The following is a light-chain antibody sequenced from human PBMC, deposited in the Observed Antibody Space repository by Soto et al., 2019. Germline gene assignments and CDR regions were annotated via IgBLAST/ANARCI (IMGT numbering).Light chain of an antibody. CDR1: QSVSIS. CDR3: QQYDNWPRT. J-gene: IGKJ1*01. CDR2: GAS. V-gene: IGKV3-15*01. Sequence: EIVMTQSPATLSVSPGERATLSCRASQSVSISLAWYQQKPGQAPRLLIYGASSRVTGIPARFNGSGSGTELTLTISSLQSEDLAVYYCQQYDNWPRTFGQGTKVEIK.